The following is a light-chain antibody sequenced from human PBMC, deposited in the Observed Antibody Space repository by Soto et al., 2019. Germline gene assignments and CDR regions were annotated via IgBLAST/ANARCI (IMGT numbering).Light chain of an antibody. J-gene: IGKJ2*01. CDR2: GAS. CDR3: QQYNNWPYT. CDR1: QSVSSN. Sequence: EVVMTQSPATLSVSPGERATLSCRASQSVSSNLAWYQQKPGQAPRLLTYGASTRATGIPARFSGSGSGTEFTLTISSLQSEDIAVYYCQQYNNWPYTFGQGTKLEIK. V-gene: IGKV3-15*01.